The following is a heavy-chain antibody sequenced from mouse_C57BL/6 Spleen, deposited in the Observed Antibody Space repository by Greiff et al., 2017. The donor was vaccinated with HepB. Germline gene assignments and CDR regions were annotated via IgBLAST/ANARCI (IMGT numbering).Heavy chain of an antibody. J-gene: IGHJ1*03. D-gene: IGHD2-1*01. V-gene: IGHV1-64*01. Sequence: VQLQQPGAELVKPGASVKLSCKASGYTFTSYWMHWVKQRPGQGLEWIGMIHPNSGSTNYNEKFKSKATLTVDKSSRTAYMQLSSLTSEDSAVYYCARYGNYWYFDVWGTGTTVTVSS. CDR1: GYTFTSYW. CDR2: IHPNSGST. CDR3: ARYGNYWYFDV.